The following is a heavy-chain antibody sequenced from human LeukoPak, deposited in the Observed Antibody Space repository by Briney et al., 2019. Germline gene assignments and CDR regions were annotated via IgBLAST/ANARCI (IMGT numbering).Heavy chain of an antibody. CDR1: GFTFSSYW. CDR3: ARVGGRYSPLGY. CDR2: IKQDGSEK. V-gene: IGHV3-7*01. D-gene: IGHD3-16*02. Sequence: GGSLRLSCAACGFTFSSYWMSWVRQAPGKGLEWVANIKQDGSEKYYVDSVKGRFTISRDNAKNSLYLQMISLRAEDTAVYYCARVGGRYSPLGYWGQGTLVTVSS. J-gene: IGHJ4*02.